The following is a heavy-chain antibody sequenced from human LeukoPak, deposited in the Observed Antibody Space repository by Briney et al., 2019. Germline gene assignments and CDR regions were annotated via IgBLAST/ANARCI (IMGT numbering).Heavy chain of an antibody. J-gene: IGHJ4*02. V-gene: IGHV4-39*02. Sequence: SETLSFTCTVSGGSISSSSYYWGWIRQPPGKRLEWIGSIYYSGSTYYNPSLKSRVTISVDTSKNQFSLKLSSVNAADTAVYYCARDVPPFDYWGQGTLVTVSS. CDR1: GGSISSSSYY. CDR3: ARDVPPFDY. CDR2: IYYSGST.